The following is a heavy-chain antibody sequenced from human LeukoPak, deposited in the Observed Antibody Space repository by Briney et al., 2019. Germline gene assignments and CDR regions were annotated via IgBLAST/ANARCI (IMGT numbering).Heavy chain of an antibody. J-gene: IGHJ4*02. CDR3: ARMGFYHSGRYYPDY. Sequence: GGSLRLSCAASGFTFSTYWMTWVRQAPGKGLEWVANINQDGSDRPYVDSVKGRFTISRDNAKNSLYLQMNSLRAEDTAIYYCARMGFYHSGRYYPDYWGQGTLVAVTS. CDR1: GFTFSTYW. CDR2: INQDGSDR. V-gene: IGHV3-7*01. D-gene: IGHD3-22*01.